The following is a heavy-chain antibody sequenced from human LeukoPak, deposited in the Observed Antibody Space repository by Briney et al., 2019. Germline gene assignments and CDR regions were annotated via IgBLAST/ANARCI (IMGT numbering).Heavy chain of an antibody. J-gene: IGHJ4*02. CDR2: ISAYNGNT. V-gene: IGHV1-18*01. CDR3: ARVGAFRERALPRDHYDSSGNDY. Sequence: ASVKVSCKASGYTFTSYGISWVRQAPGQWLEWMGWISAYNGNTNYAQKLQGRVTMTTDTSTSTAYMELRSLRSDDTAVYYCARVGAFRERALPRDHYDSSGNDYWGQGTLVTVSS. CDR1: GYTFTSYG. D-gene: IGHD3-22*01.